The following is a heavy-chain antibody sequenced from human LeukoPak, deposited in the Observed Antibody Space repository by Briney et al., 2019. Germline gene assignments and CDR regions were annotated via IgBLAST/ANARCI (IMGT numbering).Heavy chain of an antibody. D-gene: IGHD3-22*01. CDR3: ARVGYYYDSSGYHTGAFDI. V-gene: IGHV1-18*01. CDR2: ISAYNGNT. J-gene: IGHJ3*02. Sequence: ASVKVSCKASGYTFTSYGISWVRQAPGQGLEWMGWISAYNGNTNYAQKLQGRVTMTRNTSISTAYMELSSLRSEDTAVYYCARVGYYYDSSGYHTGAFDIWGQGTMVTVSS. CDR1: GYTFTSYG.